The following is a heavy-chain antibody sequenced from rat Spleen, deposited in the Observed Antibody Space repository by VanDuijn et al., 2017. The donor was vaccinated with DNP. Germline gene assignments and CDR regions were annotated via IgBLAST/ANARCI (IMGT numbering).Heavy chain of an antibody. D-gene: IGHD1-1*01. CDR3: ARRSYYSPLNFDY. CDR2: ISPRSNIT. V-gene: IGHV5-25*01. J-gene: IGHJ2*01. CDR1: GFTFSDYN. Sequence: EVQLVETGGALVQPGRSLKLSCAASGFTFSDYNMAWVRQAPTKGLEWVSSISPRSNITYYRDSVKGRFTVSRDNAKSTLYLQMDSLRSEDTATYYCARRSYYSPLNFDYWGQGVMVTVSS.